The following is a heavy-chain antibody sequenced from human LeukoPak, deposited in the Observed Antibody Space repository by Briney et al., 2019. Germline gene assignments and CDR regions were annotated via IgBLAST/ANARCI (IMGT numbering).Heavy chain of an antibody. D-gene: IGHD1-7*01. V-gene: IGHV3-21*01. J-gene: IGHJ4*02. CDR1: RFTFRTYS. CDR3: ARGITESTSDY. Sequence: GSLRLSCAASRFTFRTYSMNWVRQAPGKGLEWVSSISSSSSYIYYADSVKGRFTISRDSAKNSLYLQMNSLRAEDTAVYYCARGITESTSDYWGQGTLVTVSS. CDR2: ISSSSSYI.